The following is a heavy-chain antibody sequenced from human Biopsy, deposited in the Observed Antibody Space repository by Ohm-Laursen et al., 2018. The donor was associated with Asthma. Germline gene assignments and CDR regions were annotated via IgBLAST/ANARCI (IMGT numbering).Heavy chain of an antibody. J-gene: IGHJ4*02. CDR3: ARDSYSSGLYDDFES. CDR2: IYSGGTS. CDR1: GFAVSRDH. D-gene: IGHD6-19*01. Sequence: GQTLSLTCAASGFAVSRDHMFWVRQAPGKGLEWVSVIYSGGTSHTADSVRGRFTISRDYSKNTLYLQMHSLRAEDTAVYYCARDSYSSGLYDDFESWGQGTLVTVSS. V-gene: IGHV3-53*01.